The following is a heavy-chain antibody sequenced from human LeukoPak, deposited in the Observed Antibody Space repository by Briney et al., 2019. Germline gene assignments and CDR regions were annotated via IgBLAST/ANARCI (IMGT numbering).Heavy chain of an antibody. J-gene: IGHJ6*02. CDR3: ARESRTTYYYYGMDV. CDR2: IYSSGST. Sequence: PSETLSLTCTVSGGSINNYYWNWIRQPPGKGLEWIGYIYSSGSTNYNPSLKSRVTMSVDTSKNQFSLKLSSVTAADTAVYYCARESRTTYYYYGMDVWGQGTTVTVSS. CDR1: GGSINNYY. D-gene: IGHD2/OR15-2a*01. V-gene: IGHV4-59*12.